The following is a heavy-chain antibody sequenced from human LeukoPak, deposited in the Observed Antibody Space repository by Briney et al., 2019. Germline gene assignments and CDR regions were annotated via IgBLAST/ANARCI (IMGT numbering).Heavy chain of an antibody. J-gene: IGHJ4*02. CDR3: ARFPAAGNFDY. V-gene: IGHV3-9*01. D-gene: IGHD6-13*01. CDR2: ISWNSGSI. Sequence: PGRSLRLSCAASGFTFDDYAMPWVRQAPGKGLEWVSGISWNSGSIGYADSVKGRFTISRDDAKNSLYLQMNSLRAEDTAVYYCARFPAAGNFDYWGQGTLVTVSS. CDR1: GFTFDDYA.